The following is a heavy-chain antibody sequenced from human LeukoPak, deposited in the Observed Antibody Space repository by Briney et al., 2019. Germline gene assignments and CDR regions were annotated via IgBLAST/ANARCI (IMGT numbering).Heavy chain of an antibody. J-gene: IGHJ4*02. V-gene: IGHV3-30*18. CDR2: ISYDGNHK. CDR3: AKGELHFNTCSFDY. Sequence: GTSLRLSCAASGFTFSSGMHWVRQAPGKGLEWVAVISYDGNHKYYGDSVKGRFTISRDNSRNTLYLQMDSLKTEDTAIYYCAKGELHFNTCSFDYWGQGTLVTVSS. CDR1: GFTFSSG. D-gene: IGHD1-26*01.